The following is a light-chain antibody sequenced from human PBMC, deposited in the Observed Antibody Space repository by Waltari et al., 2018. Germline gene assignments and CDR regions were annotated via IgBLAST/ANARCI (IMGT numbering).Light chain of an antibody. CDR3: HQYNDWWT. CDR1: HSVSSY. Sequence: EIVLTHSPATLSLSPGEIATLSCRASHSVSSYLGWYQQKPGQAPRLLIYEASNMATGIPARFSGSGSGTDFTLTISSLEPEDFAVYYCHQYNDWWTFGQGTKVEIK. J-gene: IGKJ1*01. V-gene: IGKV3-11*01. CDR2: EAS.